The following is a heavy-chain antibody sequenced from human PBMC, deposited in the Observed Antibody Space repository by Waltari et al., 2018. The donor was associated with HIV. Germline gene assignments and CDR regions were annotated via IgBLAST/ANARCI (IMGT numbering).Heavy chain of an antibody. CDR3: ARDEAEMATLTAFDI. CDR1: RFTFSSYS. CDR2: ISSGSVYI. V-gene: IGHV3-21*01. D-gene: IGHD5-12*01. J-gene: IGHJ3*02. Sequence: EVQLVESGGGLVKPGGSLRLSCAASRFTFSSYSMNWVRQAPGKGLEWVSFISSGSVYIYNADSVKGRFTISRDNAKNSLYLQMNSLRAEDTAVYYCARDEAEMATLTAFDIWGQGTMVTVSS.